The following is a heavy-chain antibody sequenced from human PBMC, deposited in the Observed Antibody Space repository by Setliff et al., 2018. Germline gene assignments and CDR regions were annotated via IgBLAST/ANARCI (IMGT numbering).Heavy chain of an antibody. V-gene: IGHV1-2*02. D-gene: IGHD1-26*01. Sequence: ASVKVSCKASGYTFTGYYIHWVRQAPGQGLEWMGWINPHSGGTNFPQTFQGRVTMTRDTSINTAYMELSRLTCDGTAVYYCAAVGIDAGGGWFDPWGHGIPVTVS. CDR1: GYTFTGYY. CDR2: INPHSGGT. CDR3: AAVGIDAGGGWFDP. J-gene: IGHJ5*02.